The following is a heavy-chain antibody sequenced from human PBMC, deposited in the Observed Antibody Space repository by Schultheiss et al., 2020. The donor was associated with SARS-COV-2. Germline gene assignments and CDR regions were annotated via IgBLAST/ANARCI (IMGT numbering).Heavy chain of an antibody. D-gene: IGHD2-2*01. J-gene: IGHJ5*02. CDR1: GGSISSSSYY. CDR2: IYYSGST. Sequence: SQTLSLTCTVSGGSISSSSYYWGWIRQPPGKGLEWIGSIYYSGSTYYNPSLKSRVTISVDTSKNQFSLKLSSVTAADTAVYYCARGHRSSTSKKYNWFDPWGQGTLVTVSS. V-gene: IGHV4-39*01. CDR3: ARGHRSSTSKKYNWFDP.